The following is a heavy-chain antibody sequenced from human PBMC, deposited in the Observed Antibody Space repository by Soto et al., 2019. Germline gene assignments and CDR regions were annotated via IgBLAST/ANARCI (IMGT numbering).Heavy chain of an antibody. Sequence: SVKVSCKASGYTFTSYGISWVRQAPGQGLEWMGWVSAYNGNTNYAQKLQGRVTMTTDTSTSTAYMELRSLRSDDTAVYYCARDRYCSSNSCWDPYYFAYSGQGTLVPLSA. CDR2: VSAYNGNT. CDR3: ARDRYCSSNSCWDPYYFAY. CDR1: GYTFTSYG. D-gene: IGHD2-2*01. J-gene: IGHJ4*02. V-gene: IGHV1-18*04.